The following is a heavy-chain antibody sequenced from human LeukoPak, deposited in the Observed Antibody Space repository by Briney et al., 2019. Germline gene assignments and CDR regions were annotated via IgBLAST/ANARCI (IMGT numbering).Heavy chain of an antibody. V-gene: IGHV3-23*01. D-gene: IGHD6-19*01. CDR3: AKAASGWSFPDY. CDR2: ITTNGYIT. CDR1: GFTFSNYA. J-gene: IGHJ4*02. Sequence: PGGSLRLSCAASGFTFSNYAMSWVRQAPGKGLERVSSITTNGYITHYADSVKGRFTISRDNSKNTLYLQMNSLRAEDTAVYYCAKAASGWSFPDYWGQGTLVTVSS.